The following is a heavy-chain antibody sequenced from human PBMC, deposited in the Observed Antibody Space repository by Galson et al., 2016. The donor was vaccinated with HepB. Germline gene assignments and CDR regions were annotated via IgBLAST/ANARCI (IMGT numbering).Heavy chain of an antibody. CDR3: ARRNRFGLVDY. Sequence: QSGAEVTKPGESLKISCKGSGYSFTTYWIGWVRQMPGKGLEWMGIVYPDDSNTRYSPSFQGQVTISADRSTSTAYLQWRSLKASDTALYYCARRNRFGLVDYWGQGTLVTVSS. D-gene: IGHD3/OR15-3a*01. V-gene: IGHV5-51*03. CDR2: VYPDDSNT. J-gene: IGHJ4*02. CDR1: GYSFTTYW.